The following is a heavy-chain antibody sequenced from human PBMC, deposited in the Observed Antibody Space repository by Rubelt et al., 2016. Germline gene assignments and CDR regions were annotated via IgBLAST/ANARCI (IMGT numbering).Heavy chain of an antibody. J-gene: IGHJ4*02. CDR1: GFTFSSYA. Sequence: VQVAESGGGVVQPGRSLRLSCAASGFTFSSYAMHWVRQAPGKGLEWVAVISHDGSNKYYADSGTGRFTISRDNSKNTLYLQMNSLRAEDTAVYYCARSGSAELYFDYWGQGTLVTVSS. V-gene: IGHV3-30*04. D-gene: IGHD1-14*01. CDR2: ISHDGSNK. CDR3: ARSGSAELYFDY.